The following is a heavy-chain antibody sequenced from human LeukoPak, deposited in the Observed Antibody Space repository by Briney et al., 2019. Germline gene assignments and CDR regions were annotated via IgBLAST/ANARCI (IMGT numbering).Heavy chain of an antibody. D-gene: IGHD2-2*01. J-gene: IGHJ3*02. CDR2: IIPIFGTA. CDR1: GGTFSSYA. V-gene: IGHV1-69*13. CDR3: ARLPDDNIVVVPAAEPDAFDI. Sequence: SVKVSCKASGGTFSSYAISWVRQAPGQGLEWMGGIIPIFGTANYAQKFQGRVTITADESTSTAYMELSSLRSEDTAVYYCARLPDDNIVVVPAAEPDAFDIWGQGTMVTVSS.